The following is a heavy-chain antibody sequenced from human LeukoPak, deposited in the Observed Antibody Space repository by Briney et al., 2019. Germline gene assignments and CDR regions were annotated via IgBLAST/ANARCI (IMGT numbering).Heavy chain of an antibody. V-gene: IGHV3-20*04. CDR2: INWNGGST. D-gene: IGHD3-22*01. CDR1: GFTVSSNY. J-gene: IGHJ4*02. Sequence: GGSLRLSCAASGFTVSSNYMSWVRQAPGKGLEWVSGINWNGGSTGYADSVKGRFTISRDNAKNSLYLQMNSLRAEDTALYYRARVMGYYYDSSGYYYDLGFDYWGQGTLVTVSS. CDR3: ARVMGYYYDSSGYYYDLGFDY.